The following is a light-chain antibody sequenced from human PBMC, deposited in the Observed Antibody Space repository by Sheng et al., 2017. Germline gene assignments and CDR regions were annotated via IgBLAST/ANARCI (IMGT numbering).Light chain of an antibody. J-gene: IGKJ2*01. Sequence: IFLTQSPATLALSPGERVTLSCRASDNVKTNMAWYQQIRGQAPRLLIYAASTRATDVPVRFSGSGSGTDFTLTISSLQSEDFAVYYCQQYDHWPPITFGPGT. CDR1: DNVKTN. CDR2: AAS. V-gene: IGKV3-15*01. CDR3: QQYDHWPPIT.